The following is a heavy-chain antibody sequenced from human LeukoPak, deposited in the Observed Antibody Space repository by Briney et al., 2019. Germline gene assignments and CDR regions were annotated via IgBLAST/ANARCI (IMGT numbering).Heavy chain of an antibody. CDR1: GFTFNNYA. Sequence: GGSLRLSCIASGFTFNNYAMSWVRQAPGRGLEWASSTAGSGISKDYADSVKGRFTISKDKSKNTLYLQMDNLRAEDTGVYFCARLPTFYYDSSGYHYDYWGQGTLVTVSS. CDR2: TAGSGISK. D-gene: IGHD3-22*01. CDR3: ARLPTFYYDSSGYHYDY. J-gene: IGHJ4*02. V-gene: IGHV3-23*01.